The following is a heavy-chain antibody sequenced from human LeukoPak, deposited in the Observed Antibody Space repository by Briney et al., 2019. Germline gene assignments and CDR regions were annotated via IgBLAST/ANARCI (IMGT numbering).Heavy chain of an antibody. Sequence: ASVKVSCKASGYTFTSYDINWVRQATGQGLEWMGWMNPNSGNTGYAQKFQGRVTMTRNTSISTAYMELSSLRSDDTAVYYCARAPYYDFWSGYYLYWFDPWGQGTLVTVSS. D-gene: IGHD3-3*01. J-gene: IGHJ5*02. V-gene: IGHV1-8*01. CDR3: ARAPYYDFWSGYYLYWFDP. CDR1: GYTFTSYD. CDR2: MNPNSGNT.